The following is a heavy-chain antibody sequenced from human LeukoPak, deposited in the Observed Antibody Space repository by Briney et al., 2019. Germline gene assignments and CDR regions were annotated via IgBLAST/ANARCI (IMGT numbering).Heavy chain of an antibody. Sequence: GGSLRLSCAASGFTFRTYWMSWVRQAPGKGLEWVASINQGGSETYYVESVKGRFTISRDNAMNSFFLQMNSLRAEDTAVHYCARLIGDRTIYDYWGQGTQVTVSS. D-gene: IGHD6-6*01. CDR2: INQGGSET. V-gene: IGHV3-7*01. CDR1: GFTFRTYW. J-gene: IGHJ4*02. CDR3: ARLIGDRTIYDY.